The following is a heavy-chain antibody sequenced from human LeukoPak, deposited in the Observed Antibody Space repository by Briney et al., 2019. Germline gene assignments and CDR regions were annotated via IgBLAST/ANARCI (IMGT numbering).Heavy chain of an antibody. CDR2: INYSGST. Sequence: KPSETLSLTCTVSGGSMSSYYWSWLRQPPGEGLEWIGYINYSGSTTYNPSLRSRVTMSVDTSKNQFSLKLTSVTAADTAVYHCARGANYGDYGLDAFDVWGQGAMVTVSS. J-gene: IGHJ3*01. CDR1: GGSMSSYY. D-gene: IGHD4-17*01. V-gene: IGHV4-59*01. CDR3: ARGANYGDYGLDAFDV.